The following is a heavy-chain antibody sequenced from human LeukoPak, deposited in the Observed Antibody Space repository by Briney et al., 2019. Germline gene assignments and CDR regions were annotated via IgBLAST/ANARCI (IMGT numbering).Heavy chain of an antibody. Sequence: PGGSLTLSCEVSGLSFSSYAMHWVRQAPGKGLEWVAVIRHDETKEYYADSVQGRFTISRDTPNNMLYLQMNNMRAEDTAVYYCAKEYTPSSPLGELDAWGQGPLVIVSS. D-gene: IGHD6-6*01. V-gene: IGHV3-33*03. CDR1: GLSFSSYA. J-gene: IGHJ1*01. CDR2: IRHDETKE. CDR3: AKEYTPSSPLGELDA.